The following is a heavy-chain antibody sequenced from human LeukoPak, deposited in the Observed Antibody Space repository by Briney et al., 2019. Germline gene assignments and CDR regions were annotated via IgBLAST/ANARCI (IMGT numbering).Heavy chain of an antibody. Sequence: GGSLRLSCAASGFTFSSYWMSWVRQAPGKGLEWVANIKQDGSEKYYVDSVKGRFTISRDNSKNTLYLQMNSLRAEDTAVYYCAKRTVTHDAFDIWGQGTMVTVSS. CDR3: AKRTVTHDAFDI. J-gene: IGHJ3*02. CDR2: IKQDGSEK. CDR1: GFTFSSYW. V-gene: IGHV3-7*01. D-gene: IGHD4-17*01.